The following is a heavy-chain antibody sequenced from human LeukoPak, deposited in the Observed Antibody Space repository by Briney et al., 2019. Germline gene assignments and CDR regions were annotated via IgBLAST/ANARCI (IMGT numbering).Heavy chain of an antibody. V-gene: IGHV3-48*01. CDR1: GFTFSSHS. J-gene: IGHJ4*02. CDR2: ISSSGSTI. D-gene: IGHD6-19*01. Sequence: GGSLRLSCAASGFTFSSHSMNWVRQAPGKGLEWVSYISSSGSTIYHADSVKGRFSISRDNAKNSLHLQMNSLRAEDTAVYYCARGTVAGKAPYWGQGTLVTVSS. CDR3: ARGTVAGKAPY.